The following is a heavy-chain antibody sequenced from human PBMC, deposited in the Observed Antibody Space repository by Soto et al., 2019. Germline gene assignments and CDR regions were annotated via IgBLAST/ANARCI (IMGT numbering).Heavy chain of an antibody. CDR3: ARDLDIVVVPAAMPDYY. CDR1: GGTFSSYT. CDR2: IIPTLGIA. V-gene: IGHV1-69*08. J-gene: IGHJ4*02. Sequence: QVQLVQSGAEVKKPGSSVKVSCKASGGTFSSYTISWVRQAPGQGLEWMGRIIPTLGIANYAQKFQGRVTITADKSTSTAYMELSSLRSEDTAVYYCARDLDIVVVPAAMPDYYWGQGTLVTVSS. D-gene: IGHD2-2*03.